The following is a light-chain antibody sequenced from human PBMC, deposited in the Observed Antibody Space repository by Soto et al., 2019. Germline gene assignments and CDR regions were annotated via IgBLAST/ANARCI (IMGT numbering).Light chain of an antibody. CDR1: QSVSSY. J-gene: IGKJ5*01. CDR2: NAS. Sequence: EIVLTQSPVTLSLSPGERATLSCRASQSVSSYLAWYQQKPGQAPRLLIYNASNRATGIPARFSGSGSGTVFTLTISSLEPEDFAVYYCQQRSDWPRITFGQGTRLEIK. CDR3: QQRSDWPRIT. V-gene: IGKV3-11*01.